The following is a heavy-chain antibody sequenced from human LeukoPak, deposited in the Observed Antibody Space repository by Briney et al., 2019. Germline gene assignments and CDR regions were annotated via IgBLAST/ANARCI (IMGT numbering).Heavy chain of an antibody. D-gene: IGHD4-23*01. Sequence: SETLSLTCAVYGGSFSGYYWSWIRQPPGKGLEWIGEIYHSGSTNYNPSLKSRVTISVDKSKNQFSLKLSSVTAADTAVYYCARVPSANYGGNSGDYWGQGTLVTVSS. J-gene: IGHJ4*02. V-gene: IGHV4-34*01. CDR3: ARVPSANYGGNSGDY. CDR2: IYHSGST. CDR1: GGSFSGYY.